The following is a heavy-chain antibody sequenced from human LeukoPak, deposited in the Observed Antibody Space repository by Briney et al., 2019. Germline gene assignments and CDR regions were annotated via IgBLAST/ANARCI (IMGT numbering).Heavy chain of an antibody. D-gene: IGHD6-13*01. V-gene: IGHV3-11*01. Sequence: GGSLRPSCAASGFTFSDYYMSWIRQAPGKGLEWVSYISSSGSTIYYADSVKGRFTISRDNAKNSLYLQMNSLRAEDTAVYYCARDEQLVENWFDPWGQGTLVTVSS. CDR2: ISSSGSTI. CDR3: ARDEQLVENWFDP. CDR1: GFTFSDYY. J-gene: IGHJ5*02.